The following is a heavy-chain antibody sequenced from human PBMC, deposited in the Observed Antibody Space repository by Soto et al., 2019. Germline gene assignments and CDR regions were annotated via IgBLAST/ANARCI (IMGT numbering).Heavy chain of an antibody. Sequence: EVQLVESGGGLIQPGGSLRLSCAASGFTVSSNYMSWVRQAPGKGLEWVSVIYSGGSTYYADSVKGRFTISRDNSKNTRYLQMNSLRAEDTAVYYCALGIAAAGDAFDIWGQGTMVTVSS. CDR3: ALGIAAAGDAFDI. CDR1: GFTVSSNY. V-gene: IGHV3-53*01. J-gene: IGHJ3*02. D-gene: IGHD6-13*01. CDR2: IYSGGST.